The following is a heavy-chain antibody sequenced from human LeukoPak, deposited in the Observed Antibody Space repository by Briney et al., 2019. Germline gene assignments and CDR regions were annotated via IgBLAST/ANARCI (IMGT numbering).Heavy chain of an antibody. D-gene: IGHD4-17*01. CDR3: ARAFHFGDFFDY. Sequence: PGGSLRLSCAVSGLIFSHYSMHWVRQAPGKGRLWVSGINGDGSSASYGNSLKGRFTISGDNAKNTFFLQMNSLTVEDTAVYYCARAFHFGDFFDYWGQGALVTVSS. CDR1: GLIFSHYS. J-gene: IGHJ4*02. V-gene: IGHV3-74*01. CDR2: INGDGSSA.